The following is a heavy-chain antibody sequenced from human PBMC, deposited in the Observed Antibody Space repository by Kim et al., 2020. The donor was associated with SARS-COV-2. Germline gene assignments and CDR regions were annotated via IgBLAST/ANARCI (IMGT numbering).Heavy chain of an antibody. CDR3: ARVIGVAEGILRFLELYILDAFAT. CDR2: IGSGGGHI. Sequence: GGSLRLSCAASGFTFSSYTMNWVRQAPGKGLEWVSSIGSGGGHIDYADSVKGRFTISRDNAKNTLYLQLNSLRAEDTAVYYCARVIGVAEGILRFLELYILDAFATWGQGTTVTASS. D-gene: IGHD3-3*01. V-gene: IGHV3-21*01. CDR1: GFTFSSYT. J-gene: IGHJ3*02.